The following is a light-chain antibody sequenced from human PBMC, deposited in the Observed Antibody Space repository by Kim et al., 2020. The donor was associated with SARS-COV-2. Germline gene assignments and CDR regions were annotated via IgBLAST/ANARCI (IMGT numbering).Light chain of an antibody. CDR3: QQYESYPYT. CDR2: DAS. J-gene: IGKJ2*01. V-gene: IGKV1-5*01. Sequence: SASVGDRVTNTCRDSQSIGNWLAWYQQKQEKAPKVLIYDASSLKSGVPSRFSGSGSWTDFTLTITSLQPDDFATYYCQQYESYPYTFGQGTKLEI. CDR1: QSIGNW.